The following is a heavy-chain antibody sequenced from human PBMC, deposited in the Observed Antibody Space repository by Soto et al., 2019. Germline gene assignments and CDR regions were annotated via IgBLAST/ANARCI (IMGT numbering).Heavy chain of an antibody. CDR1: GFTFSNYG. Sequence: QVQLMESGGGVVQPGRSLRLSCAASGFTFSNYGIHWVRQAPGNGLEWVAVISRDGSVRYYADSVKGRFTISRDNSKNTLYLQVNNLRPEDTAVYYCAKEYCGGHCSSDYFDYWGQGTLVTVSS. CDR2: ISRDGSVR. V-gene: IGHV3-30*18. J-gene: IGHJ4*02. CDR3: AKEYCGGHCSSDYFDY. D-gene: IGHD2-21*01.